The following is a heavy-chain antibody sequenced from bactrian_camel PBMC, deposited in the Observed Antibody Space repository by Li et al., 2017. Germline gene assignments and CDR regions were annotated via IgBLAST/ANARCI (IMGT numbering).Heavy chain of an antibody. V-gene: IGHV3S55*01. J-gene: IGHJ4*01. CDR3: AAVERTWRHCLGHETNYNS. D-gene: IGHD1*01. CDR2: IGSDGST. Sequence: HVQLVESGGGSVQAGGSLTLSCATSGYTGSRSCMGWFRQATGKERERVAVIGSDGSTAYADSVKGRFTISRDNAKRTLYLQMNALKPEDTSMYFCAAVERTWRHCLGHETNYNSWGQGTQVTVS. CDR1: GYTGSRSC.